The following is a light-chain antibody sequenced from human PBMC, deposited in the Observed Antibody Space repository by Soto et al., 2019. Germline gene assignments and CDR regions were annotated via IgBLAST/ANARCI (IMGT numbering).Light chain of an antibody. CDR3: QQRSNLPWT. J-gene: IGKJ1*01. V-gene: IGKV3-11*01. CDR1: QSVSSY. Sequence: EIVLTQSPATLSLSPGERATLSCRASQSVSSYLAWYQQKPGQAPRLLIYDASNRATGIPARFSGSGSGTDVTLTISSLEPEDFAVYYCQQRSNLPWTFGQGTKVEIK. CDR2: DAS.